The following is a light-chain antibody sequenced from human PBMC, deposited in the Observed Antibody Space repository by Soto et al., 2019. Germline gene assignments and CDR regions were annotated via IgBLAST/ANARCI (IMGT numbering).Light chain of an antibody. J-gene: IGKJ2*01. CDR2: AAS. V-gene: IGKV3-20*01. Sequence: EIVLTQSPGTLSLSPGERATLSCRASQSISSSYLAWYQQKPGQAPRLLIYAASSRATGIPDRFRGSGSGKDFTLTISRLEPEDVAVYYCQQYDTSLLYTFGQGTKLEIK. CDR1: QSISSSY. CDR3: QQYDTSLLYT.